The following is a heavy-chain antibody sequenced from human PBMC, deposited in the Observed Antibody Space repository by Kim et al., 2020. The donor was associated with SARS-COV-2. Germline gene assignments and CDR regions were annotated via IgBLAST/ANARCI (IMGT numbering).Heavy chain of an antibody. CDR2: INHSGSI. CDR3: ARGRAELYYYGSGNYYKNRFFDY. CDR1: GGSFSGYY. D-gene: IGHD3-10*01. Sequence: SETLSLTCAVYGGSFSGYYWSWIRQPPGKGLEWIGEINHSGSINFNSSLKSRVTISVDTSKNQFSLKLSSVTAADTAVYYCARGRAELYYYGSGNYYKNRFFDYWGQGTLVTVSS. J-gene: IGHJ4*02. V-gene: IGHV4-34*01.